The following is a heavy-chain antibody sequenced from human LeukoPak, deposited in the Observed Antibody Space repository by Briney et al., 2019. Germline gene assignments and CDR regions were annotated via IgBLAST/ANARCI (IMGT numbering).Heavy chain of an antibody. J-gene: IGHJ4*02. Sequence: SVKVSCKASGGTFSSYAISWVRQAPGQGLEWMGGIIPLFGTANYAQKFQGRVTITADESTSTAYMELSSLRSEDTAVYYCARAKGIARYYFDYWGQGTLVTVSS. D-gene: IGHD6-13*01. CDR2: IIPLFGTA. CDR3: ARAKGIARYYFDY. CDR1: GGTFSSYA. V-gene: IGHV1-69*13.